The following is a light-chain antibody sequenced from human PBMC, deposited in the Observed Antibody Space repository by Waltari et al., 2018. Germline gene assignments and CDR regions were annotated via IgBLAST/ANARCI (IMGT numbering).Light chain of an antibody. V-gene: IGKV3-20*01. Sequence: EIVLTQSPATLSLSPGERATLPCRATQTVSCNYLAWYQQKPGQAPRLLIHGASSRATGIPDRFSGSGSGTDFTLTISRLEPEDFAVYYCQQYGSSPPYTFGQGTKVEIK. J-gene: IGKJ2*01. CDR2: GAS. CDR3: QQYGSSPPYT. CDR1: QTVSCNY.